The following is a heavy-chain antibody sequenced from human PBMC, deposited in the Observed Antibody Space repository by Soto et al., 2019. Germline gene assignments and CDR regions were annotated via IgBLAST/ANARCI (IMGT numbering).Heavy chain of an antibody. V-gene: IGHV1-3*01. CDR2: INAGNGDT. J-gene: IGHJ1*01. D-gene: IGHD5-12*01. Sequence: SVKVSCKASGYTFTSYPMHWVRQAPGQRLEWMGWINAGNGDTKYSQKFQGRVTFSRDTSASTAYMELSSLRFEDTAVYYCARVAWTTAEYFQHWGQGTLVTGSS. CDR3: ARVAWTTAEYFQH. CDR1: GYTFTSYP.